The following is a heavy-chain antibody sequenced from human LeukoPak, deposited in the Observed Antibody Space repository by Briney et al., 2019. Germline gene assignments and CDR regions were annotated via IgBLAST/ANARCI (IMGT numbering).Heavy chain of an antibody. CDR1: GLTFSDFW. CDR2: TNEAGGDK. V-gene: IGHV3-7*01. J-gene: IGHJ4*02. D-gene: IGHD1-1*01. CDR3: AIATTGRGAFGS. Sequence: GGSLRLSCAASGLTFSDFWMSWVRQAPGKGLECVASTNEAGGDKLYVDSVKGRFTISRDNSKNSLSLQMNSLTAEDTAIYYCAIATTGRGAFGSWGQGTLVSVSS.